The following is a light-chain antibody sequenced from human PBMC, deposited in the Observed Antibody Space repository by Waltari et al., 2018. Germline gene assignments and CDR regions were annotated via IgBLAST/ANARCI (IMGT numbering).Light chain of an antibody. J-gene: IGKJ4*01. CDR3: QQRSNWPGGLT. V-gene: IGKV3-11*01. CDR1: QSVSSY. Sequence: EIVLTQSPVTLSLSPGERATLSCRASQSVSSYLAWYQQKPGQAPRLLIYDASNRATGIPARFSGSGSGTDFTLTISSLEPEDFAVYYCQQRSNWPGGLTFGGGTKVEIK. CDR2: DAS.